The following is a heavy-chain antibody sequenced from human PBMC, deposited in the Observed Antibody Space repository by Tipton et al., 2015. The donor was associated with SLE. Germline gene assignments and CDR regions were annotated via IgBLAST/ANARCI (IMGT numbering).Heavy chain of an antibody. CDR2: INSDGSST. J-gene: IGHJ3*02. Sequence: SLRLSCAASGFTFSSYWMHWVRQAPGKGLVWVSRINSDGSSTSYADSVEGRFTISRDNAKNTLFLQMSSLRAEDTAMYFCARDSIVGATFDAFDIWGQGTMVTVSS. D-gene: IGHD1-26*01. CDR3: ARDSIVGATFDAFDI. V-gene: IGHV3-74*01. CDR1: GFTFSSYW.